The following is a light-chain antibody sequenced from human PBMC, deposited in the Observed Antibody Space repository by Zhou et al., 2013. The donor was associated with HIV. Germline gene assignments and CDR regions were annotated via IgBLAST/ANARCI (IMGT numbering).Light chain of an antibody. CDR3: QQYNQWLT. Sequence: EVVMTQSPATLSVSPGERATLSCRASQILSSNLAWYQQKPGQAPRLLIYGASTRATGIPARFSGSGSGTEFTLTISSLQSEDFAVYHCQQYNQWLTFGPGTKVEIK. V-gene: IGKV3-15*01. CDR2: GAS. CDR1: QILSSN. J-gene: IGKJ3*01.